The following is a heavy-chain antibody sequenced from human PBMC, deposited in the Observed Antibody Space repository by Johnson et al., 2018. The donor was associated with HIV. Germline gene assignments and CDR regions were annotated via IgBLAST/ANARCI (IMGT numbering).Heavy chain of an antibody. CDR1: GFTFSSYA. CDR3: ASGGWLEGAFDI. V-gene: IGHV3-30-3*01. J-gene: IGHJ3*02. Sequence: QVQLVESGGGVVQPGRSLRLSCAASGFTFSSYAMHWVRQAPGKGLEWVAVISYDGSNKYYADSVKGRFTISRDNSKNTLYLQMNSLRAEDTSVYYCASGGWLEGAFDIWGQGKMVTVSS. CDR2: ISYDGSNK. D-gene: IGHD6-19*01.